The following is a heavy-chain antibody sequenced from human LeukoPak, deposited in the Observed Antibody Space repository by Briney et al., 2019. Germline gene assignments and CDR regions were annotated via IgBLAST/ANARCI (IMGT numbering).Heavy chain of an antibody. CDR3: ARGVVSFDY. Sequence: PGGSLRLSCAASGFTFSSYEMNWVRQAPGKGLEWLSYISSSGSTIYYADSVKGRFTISRDNAKNSLYLQLSSLRAEDTAVYYCARGVVSFDYWGQGTLVTVSS. CDR2: ISSSGSTI. D-gene: IGHD2-15*01. V-gene: IGHV3-48*03. CDR1: GFTFSSYE. J-gene: IGHJ4*02.